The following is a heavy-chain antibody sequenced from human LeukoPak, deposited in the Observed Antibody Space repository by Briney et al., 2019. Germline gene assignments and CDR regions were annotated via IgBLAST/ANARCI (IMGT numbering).Heavy chain of an antibody. J-gene: IGHJ4*02. Sequence: SETLSLTCTVSGGSINSYYWSWIRQPPGKGLEWIGYIYYSGSTNYNPSLKSRVTISVDTSKNQFSLKLSSVTAADTAVYYCARAQRGYSYGPIDYWGQGTLVTVSS. CDR3: ARAQRGYSYGPIDY. CDR1: GGSINSYY. CDR2: IYYSGST. V-gene: IGHV4-59*01. D-gene: IGHD5-18*01.